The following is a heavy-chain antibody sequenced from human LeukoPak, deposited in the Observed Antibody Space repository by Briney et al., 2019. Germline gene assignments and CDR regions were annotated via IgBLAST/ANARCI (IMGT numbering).Heavy chain of an antibody. CDR3: AKDSSEDYYYYYYMDV. D-gene: IGHD2-15*01. CDR1: GFTFSSYG. Sequence: TGGSLRLSCAASGFTFSSYGMHWVRQAPGKGLEWVAVISYDGSNKYYADSVKGRFTISRDNSKNTLYLQVNSLRAEDTAVYYCAKDSSEDYYYYYYMDVWGKGTTVTVSS. CDR2: ISYDGSNK. V-gene: IGHV3-30*18. J-gene: IGHJ6*03.